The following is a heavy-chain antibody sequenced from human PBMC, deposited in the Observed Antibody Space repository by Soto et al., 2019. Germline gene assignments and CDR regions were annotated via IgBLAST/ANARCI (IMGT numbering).Heavy chain of an antibody. V-gene: IGHV4-31*03. CDR2: IYYSGST. CDR1: GGSISSGGYF. CDR3: ARGVPIVFVPGAISWFDP. J-gene: IGHJ5*02. Sequence: QVQLQESGPGLVKPSQTLSLTCTVSGGSISSGGYFWSWIRQHPGKGLEWIGHIYYSGSTYYNPSLKSRVTISVDTSKNQFSLKLSSVTAADTAVYYCARGVPIVFVPGAISWFDPWGQGTLVTVSS. D-gene: IGHD2-2*01.